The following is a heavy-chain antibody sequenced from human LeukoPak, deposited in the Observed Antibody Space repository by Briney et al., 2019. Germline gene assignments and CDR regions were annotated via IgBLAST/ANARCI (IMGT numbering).Heavy chain of an antibody. CDR2: IYYSGST. V-gene: IGHV4-59*01. D-gene: IGHD5-12*01. CDR3: ARASGYSGSRRWFDP. J-gene: IGHJ5*02. CDR1: GGSISSYY. Sequence: PSETLSLTCTVSGGSISSYYWSWIRQPPGKGLEWIGYIYYSGSTNYNPSLKSRVTISVDTSKNQFSLKLSSVTAADTAVYYCARASGYSGSRRWFDPWGQGTLVTVSS.